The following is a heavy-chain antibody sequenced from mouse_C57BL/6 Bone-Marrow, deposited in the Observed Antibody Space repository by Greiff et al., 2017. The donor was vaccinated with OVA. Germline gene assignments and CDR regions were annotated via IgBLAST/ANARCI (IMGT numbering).Heavy chain of an antibody. J-gene: IGHJ2*01. Sequence: QVQLQQPGAELVKPGASVKLSCKASGYTFTSYWMHWVKQRPGQGLEWIGMIHPTNGSTNYNEKFQSKATLTVDKSSSTAYMQLSSLTSEDSAVYYGARVLLYWGQGTTLTVSS. CDR1: GYTFTSYW. V-gene: IGHV1-64*01. CDR2: IHPTNGST. D-gene: IGHD2-1*01. CDR3: ARVLLY.